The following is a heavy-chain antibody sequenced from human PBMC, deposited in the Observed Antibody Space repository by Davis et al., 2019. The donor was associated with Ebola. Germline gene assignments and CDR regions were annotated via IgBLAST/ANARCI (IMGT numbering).Heavy chain of an antibody. V-gene: IGHV3-33*05. J-gene: IGHJ6*02. Sequence: GESLKISCAASGFTFSSYGMHWVRQAPGKGPDWVAVISYDGSNKYYADSVKGRFTISRDNSKNTLYLQMNSLRAEDTAVYYCARDPRDEIYYYYGMDVWGQGTTVTVSS. D-gene: IGHD5-24*01. CDR1: GFTFSSYG. CDR2: ISYDGSNK. CDR3: ARDPRDEIYYYYGMDV.